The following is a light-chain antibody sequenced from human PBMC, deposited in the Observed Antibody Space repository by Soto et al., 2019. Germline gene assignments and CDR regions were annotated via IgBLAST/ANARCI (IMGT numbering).Light chain of an antibody. V-gene: IGKV3-11*01. CDR3: QQRSNWPLT. CDR1: QSVSSY. CDR2: DAF. Sequence: IVLSQSPATLSLSPGEGASLSCMASQSVSSYLAWYQQKPGQAPRLLIYDAFNRATGFPARFSGSGSGTDFTLTISSLEPEDVAVYYCQQRSNWPLTFGGGTKVDTK. J-gene: IGKJ4*01.